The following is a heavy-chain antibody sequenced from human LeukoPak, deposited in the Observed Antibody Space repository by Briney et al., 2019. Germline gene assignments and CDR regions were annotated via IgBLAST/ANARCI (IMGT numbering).Heavy chain of an antibody. J-gene: IGHJ4*02. V-gene: IGHV4-39*01. CDR2: VYYSGRT. Sequence: SETLSLTCSVSGGSISSSSYYWGWIRQPPGKGLEWIGSVYYSGRTYYSPSLKSRVTISVDTSKNQFSLRLSSVTAADTAVYYCARGSYGSGSIDYWGRGTLVTVSS. CDR1: GGSISSSSYY. D-gene: IGHD3-10*01. CDR3: ARGSYGSGSIDY.